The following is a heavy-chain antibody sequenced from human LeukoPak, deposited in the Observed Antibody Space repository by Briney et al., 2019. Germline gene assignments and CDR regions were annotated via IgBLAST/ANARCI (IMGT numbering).Heavy chain of an antibody. CDR3: ARDRDYGDYLFY. J-gene: IGHJ4*02. CDR1: GFTFSSYS. V-gene: IGHV3-48*02. CDR2: ISTTSSTI. Sequence: GGSLRLSCAASGFTFSSYSMNWVRQAPGKGLEWVSYISTTSSTIYYADSVKGRFTISRDNTKNSLYLQMNSLRDGDTAVYYCARDRDYGDYLFYWGQGTLVTVSS. D-gene: IGHD4-17*01.